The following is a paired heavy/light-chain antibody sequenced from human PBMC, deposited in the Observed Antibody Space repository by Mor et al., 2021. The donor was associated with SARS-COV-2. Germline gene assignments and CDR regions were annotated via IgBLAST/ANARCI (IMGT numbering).Light chain of an antibody. J-gene: IGKJ2*01. CDR1: QNTSNY. V-gene: IGKV1-39*01. Sequence: DIQMTQSPSSLSASVGDRVTITCRASQNTSNYLNWYQQKPGKAPRLLIYAASSLQSGVPSRFSGSGSGTDFTLTISSLQPEDFATYYCQQSSPPIYTFGQGTRLDI. CDR3: QQSSPPIYT. CDR2: AAS.
Heavy chain of an antibody. J-gene: IGHJ3*02. D-gene: IGHD4-17*01. Sequence: EVQLLESGGGLVQPGGSLRLSCAASGFTFSSYAMSWVRQAPGKGLEWVSAISGSGGSTYYADSVKGRFTISRDNSKNTLYLQMNSLRAEDTAVYYCAKDSQSTPLNYGDPTGTTLDAFDIWGQGTMVTVSS. CDR1: GFTFSSYA. V-gene: IGHV3-23*01. CDR3: AKDSQSTPLNYGDPTGTTLDAFDI. CDR2: ISGSGGST.